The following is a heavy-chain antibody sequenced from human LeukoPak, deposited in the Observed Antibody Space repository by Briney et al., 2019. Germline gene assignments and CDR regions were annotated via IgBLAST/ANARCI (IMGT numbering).Heavy chain of an antibody. D-gene: IGHD1-14*01. CDR2: IYYSGST. Sequence: PSQTLSLTCTVSGGSINNPDYYWTWIRQPPGKGLEWIGYIYYSGSTYYSPSLKSRVTISIDTSKNRFSLNLDSVTAADTAVYYCARKHRSTYYYVDWGQGTLVTVSS. V-gene: IGHV4-30-4*01. J-gene: IGHJ4*02. CDR3: ARKHRSTYYYVD. CDR1: GGSINNPDYY.